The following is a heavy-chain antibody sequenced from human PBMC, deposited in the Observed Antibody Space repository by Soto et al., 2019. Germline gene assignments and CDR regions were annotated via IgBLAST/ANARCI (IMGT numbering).Heavy chain of an antibody. CDR1: GYSFTSYW. CDR2: IYPGDSDT. J-gene: IGHJ6*04. Sequence: PGESLKISCKGSGYSFTSYWIGWVRQMPGKGLEWMGIIYPGDSDTRYSPSFQGQVTISADKSISTAYLQWSSLKASDTAMYYCARHEGYCISTSCYDYGMDVWGKGTRVTVSS. D-gene: IGHD2-2*01. V-gene: IGHV5-51*01. CDR3: ARHEGYCISTSCYDYGMDV.